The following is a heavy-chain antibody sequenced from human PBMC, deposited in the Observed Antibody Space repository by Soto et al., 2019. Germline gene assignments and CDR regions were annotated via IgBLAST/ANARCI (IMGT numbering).Heavy chain of an antibody. Sequence: SVKVSCKASGGTFSSYAISWVRQAPGQGLEWMGGIIPIFGTANYAQKFQGRVTITADKSTSTAYMELSSLRSEDTAVYYCASGVDYGDYSCDYWGQGTLVTVSS. V-gene: IGHV1-69*06. CDR3: ASGVDYGDYSCDY. CDR2: IIPIFGTA. J-gene: IGHJ4*02. CDR1: GGTFSSYA. D-gene: IGHD4-17*01.